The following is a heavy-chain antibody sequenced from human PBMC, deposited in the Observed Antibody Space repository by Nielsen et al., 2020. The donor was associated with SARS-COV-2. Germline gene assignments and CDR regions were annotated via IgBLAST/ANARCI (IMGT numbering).Heavy chain of an antibody. CDR1: GFSMRRYW. CDR3: ARGGYTAGFDY. D-gene: IGHD5-18*01. V-gene: IGHV3-74*01. Sequence: GESLKISCAASGFSMRRYWMHWVRQAPGKGLVWVSGLTGDGSSSNYADSAKGRFTISRDNAKNTLFLQMNSLRDEDTAVYHCARGGYTAGFDYWGQGTLVTVSS. CDR2: LTGDGSSS. J-gene: IGHJ4*02.